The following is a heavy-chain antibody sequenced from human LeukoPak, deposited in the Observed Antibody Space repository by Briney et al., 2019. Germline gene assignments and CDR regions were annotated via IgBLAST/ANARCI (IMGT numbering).Heavy chain of an antibody. D-gene: IGHD1-26*01. Sequence: GGSLRLSCAAFGFTLNRHWKIWVRQAPGKGLEWVANIKQDGSEKFYVDSVKGRFTISRDNDKNSLCLQMNSLRAEDTAVYYCARAVGATHFDYWGQGILVTVSS. J-gene: IGHJ4*02. CDR2: IKQDGSEK. V-gene: IGHV3-7*04. CDR1: GFTLNRHW. CDR3: ARAVGATHFDY.